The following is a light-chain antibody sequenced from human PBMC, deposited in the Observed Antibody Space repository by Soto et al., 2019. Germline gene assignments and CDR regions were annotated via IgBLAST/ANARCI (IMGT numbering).Light chain of an antibody. Sequence: EIVLTQSPGTLSLSPGESATLSCRASQSVSSYKLAWYQQKPGQPPRLLISGASSRATGIPDRFSGSGSGTDFTLTIIRLEPEVVALHHCHQYGGSPITFGQGTRLEIK. CDR1: QSVSSYK. CDR3: HQYGGSPIT. V-gene: IGKV3-20*01. J-gene: IGKJ5*01. CDR2: GAS.